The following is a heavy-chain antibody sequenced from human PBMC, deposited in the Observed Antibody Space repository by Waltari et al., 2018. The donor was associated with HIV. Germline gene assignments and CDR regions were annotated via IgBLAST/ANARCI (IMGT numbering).Heavy chain of an antibody. Sequence: QLQLQESGPGLVKSPEPLSLTCTVSGGSMTSSSYYWGWIRQPPGKGLEWIGSMSYSGSTYNNASLRSRLTISVDTSKNQFSLKLTSVTAADTAMYYCARSFSGYSNYFDPWGQGTLVTVSS. CDR3: ARSFSGYSNYFDP. CDR1: GGSMTSSSYY. CDR2: MSYSGST. J-gene: IGHJ5*02. D-gene: IGHD4-4*01. V-gene: IGHV4-39*01.